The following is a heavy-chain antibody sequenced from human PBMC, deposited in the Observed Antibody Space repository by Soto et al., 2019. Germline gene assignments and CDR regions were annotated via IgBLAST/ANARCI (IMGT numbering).Heavy chain of an antibody. D-gene: IGHD6-19*01. CDR3: ARHIAVAGALDY. Sequence: PGESLKISCKGSGYSFTSYWIGWVRHMPGKGLEWMGVIYPGDSDTRYSPSFHGQATISADKSISTAYLQWSRLKASDPTRYYCARHIAVAGALDYWGQGTLVTVSS. J-gene: IGHJ4*02. CDR2: IYPGDSDT. V-gene: IGHV5-51*01. CDR1: GYSFTSYW.